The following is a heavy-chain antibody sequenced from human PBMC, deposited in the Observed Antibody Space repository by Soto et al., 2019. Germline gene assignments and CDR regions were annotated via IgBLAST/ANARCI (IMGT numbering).Heavy chain of an antibody. CDR1: GDTFSNYA. CDR2: IIPIFGST. D-gene: IGHD5-18*01. Sequence: QVQLLQSGAEVKKPGSSVKVSCKASGDTFSNYAITWVRQAPGQGLEWLGRIIPIFGSTNFAQKFQGRVTLTADESTTTVYMELSSLRSDDTAVYYCAKDGGKDGYFGNWFDPWGQGTLVTVSS. V-gene: IGHV1-69*15. J-gene: IGHJ5*02. CDR3: AKDGGKDGYFGNWFDP.